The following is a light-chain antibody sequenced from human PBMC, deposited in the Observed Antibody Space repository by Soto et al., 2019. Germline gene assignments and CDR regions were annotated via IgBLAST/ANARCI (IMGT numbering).Light chain of an antibody. J-gene: IGKJ2*01. CDR1: QSVSSN. V-gene: IGKV3-15*01. CDR3: QQYNYWPYT. CDR2: GVS. Sequence: EIVMTQSPATLSVSPGERATLSCRASQSVSSNLAWYQQKPGQAPRLLISGVSTRATGIQARFSGSGSGTEFTLTISSLQSEDFAVYYCQQYNYWPYTFGQGTKLEIK.